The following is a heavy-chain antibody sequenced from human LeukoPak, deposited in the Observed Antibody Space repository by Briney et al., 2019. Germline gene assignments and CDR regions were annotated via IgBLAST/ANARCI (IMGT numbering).Heavy chain of an antibody. CDR3: ARHRLQAGIAARRRGDAFDI. D-gene: IGHD6-6*01. J-gene: IGHJ3*02. Sequence: PSETLSLTCAVYGGSFSGYYWSRIRRPPGKGLEWIGEINHSGSTNYNPSLKSRVTISVDTSKNQFSLKLSSVTAADTAVYYCARHRLQAGIAARRRGDAFDIWGQGTMVTVSS. CDR2: INHSGST. V-gene: IGHV4-34*01. CDR1: GGSFSGYY.